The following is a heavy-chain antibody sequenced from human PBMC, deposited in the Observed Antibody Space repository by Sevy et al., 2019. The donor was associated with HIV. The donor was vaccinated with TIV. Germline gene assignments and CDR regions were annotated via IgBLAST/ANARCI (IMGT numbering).Heavy chain of an antibody. D-gene: IGHD4-17*01. CDR2: ISHGGSYE. V-gene: IGHV3-30-3*01. CDR3: ARMVSGGLRWELIKENAFDI. CDR1: GFAFRDSA. Sequence: GGSLRLSCEASGFAFRDSAIHWVRQSPGKGLEWVALISHGGSYEYYVDSVKGRFTVSSDRSKNILYLQMDSLRAEDTAVYYCARMVSGGLRWELIKENAFDIWGQGTAITDSS. J-gene: IGHJ3*02.